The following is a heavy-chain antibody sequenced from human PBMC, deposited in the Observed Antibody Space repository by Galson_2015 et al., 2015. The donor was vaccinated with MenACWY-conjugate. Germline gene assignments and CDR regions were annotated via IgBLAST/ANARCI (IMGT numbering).Heavy chain of an antibody. D-gene: IGHD6-19*01. V-gene: IGHV3-23*01. CDR3: AKAEAVEYFQH. Sequence: SLRLSCAASGFTFSSYAMSWVHQAPGKGLEWVSAISGSGGSTYYADSVKGRFTISRDNSKNTLYLQMNSLRAEDTAVYYCAKAEAVEYFQHWGQGTLVTVSS. CDR2: ISGSGGST. CDR1: GFTFSSYA. J-gene: IGHJ1*01.